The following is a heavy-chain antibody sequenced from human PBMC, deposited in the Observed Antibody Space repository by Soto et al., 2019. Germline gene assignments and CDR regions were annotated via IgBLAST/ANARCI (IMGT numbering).Heavy chain of an antibody. CDR1: GGTFNSYT. CDR2: IIPVLDIR. D-gene: IGHD6-19*01. V-gene: IGHV1-69*02. J-gene: IGHJ4*02. Sequence: QVHLVQSGAAMKKPGSSVKVSCKASGGTFNSYTINWVRQAPGQGLKWMGRIIPVLDIRIYAQNFQGRVTITADKPTSTAYMELSSLSSEDTAVYYCLGAVAGTSGYYFDYWGQGTLVTVSS. CDR3: LGAVAGTSGYYFDY.